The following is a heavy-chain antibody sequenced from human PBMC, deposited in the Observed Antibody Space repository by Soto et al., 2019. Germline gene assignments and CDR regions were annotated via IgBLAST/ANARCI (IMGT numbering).Heavy chain of an antibody. Sequence: GASVKVSCKASGYTFTSYGISWVRQAQGQGLEWMGIINPSGGSTRYEKKVEGRVTMNRDTSTSTVYMELSSLGSEDTALYFCARERKRDGLSVGYGMDVWGQGTTVTVSS. CDR2: INPSGGST. CDR1: GYTFTSYG. J-gene: IGHJ6*02. V-gene: IGHV1-46*01. CDR3: ARERKRDGLSVGYGMDV. D-gene: IGHD2-15*01.